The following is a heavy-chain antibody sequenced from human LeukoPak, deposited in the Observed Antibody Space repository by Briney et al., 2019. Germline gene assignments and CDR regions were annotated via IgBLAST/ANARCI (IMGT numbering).Heavy chain of an antibody. CDR3: LLVSYQNAMDV. J-gene: IGHJ6*02. CDR1: GYTFTSYG. Sequence: GASVKVSCKASGYTFTSYGISWVRQAPGQGLEWMGWINPNSGGTNYTQRFQGRVTLTRDTSISTAYMELSRLRSDDTAVYYCLLVSYQNAMDVWGQGTTVTVSS. V-gene: IGHV1-2*02. CDR2: INPNSGGT. D-gene: IGHD2/OR15-2a*01.